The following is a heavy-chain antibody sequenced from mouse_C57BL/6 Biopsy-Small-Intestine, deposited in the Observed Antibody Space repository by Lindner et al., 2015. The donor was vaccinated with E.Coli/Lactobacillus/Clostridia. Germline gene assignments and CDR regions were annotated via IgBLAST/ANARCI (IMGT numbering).Heavy chain of an antibody. J-gene: IGHJ3*01. D-gene: IGHD3-1*01. V-gene: IGHV1-14*01. Sequence: VQLQESGPELVKPGASVKMSCKASRYTFISYVMYWMKQKPGQGLEWIGYINPYNDATKYNEKFKGKATLTSDKSSSTAYMELSSLTSEDSAVYYCARWGQFGLYSFPYWGQGTLVTVSA. CDR3: ARWGQFGLYSFPY. CDR2: INPYNDAT. CDR1: RYTFISYV.